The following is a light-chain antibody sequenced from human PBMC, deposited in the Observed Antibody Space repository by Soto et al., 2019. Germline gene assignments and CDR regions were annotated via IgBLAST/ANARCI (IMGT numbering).Light chain of an antibody. J-gene: IGKJ1*01. V-gene: IGKV1-39*01. Sequence: DIQMTQSPSSLSASVGDRVTITCRAGQSINTYLNWYHQKPGKAPKLLIYAASILQTGVPSRFSGSGSGTDFTLTISSLQPEDFATYYCQQTYSTPRTCGQGTKVEIK. CDR3: QQTYSTPRT. CDR1: QSINTY. CDR2: AAS.